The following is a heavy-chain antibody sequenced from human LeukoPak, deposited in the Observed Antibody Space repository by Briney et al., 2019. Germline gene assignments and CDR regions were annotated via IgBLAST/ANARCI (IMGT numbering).Heavy chain of an antibody. J-gene: IGHJ4*02. Sequence: SETLSLTCPGCGCSIISYYWSGIRQTAAERLEERVDIYYSGSTNYNHSLQSRVTISVDTSKTQFSLKLSSVTAADTAVYYCSRRPRIAVAGPPFDYWGQGTLVTVSS. CDR2: IYYSGST. D-gene: IGHD6-19*01. V-gene: IGHV4-59*08. CDR1: GCSIISYY. CDR3: SRRPRIAVAGPPFDY.